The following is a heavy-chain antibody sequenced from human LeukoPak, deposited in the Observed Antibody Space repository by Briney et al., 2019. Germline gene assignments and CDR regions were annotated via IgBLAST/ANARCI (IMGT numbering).Heavy chain of an antibody. CDR3: AKGAYYGSGSYYLYYFDY. CDR1: GFTFSSYA. Sequence: GGSLRLSCAASGFTFSSYAMSWVRQAPGKGLEWVSAISGSGGSTYYADSVEGRFTISRDNSKNTLYLQMNSLRAEDTAVYYCAKGAYYGSGSYYLYYFDYWGQGTLVTVSS. V-gene: IGHV3-23*01. J-gene: IGHJ4*02. D-gene: IGHD3-10*01. CDR2: ISGSGGST.